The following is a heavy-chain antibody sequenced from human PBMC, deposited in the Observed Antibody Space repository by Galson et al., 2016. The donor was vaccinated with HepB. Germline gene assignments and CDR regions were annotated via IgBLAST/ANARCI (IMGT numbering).Heavy chain of an antibody. CDR2: INHVEST. Sequence: SETLSLTCAVYGDSISGYYWSWIRQPPGKGLEWIGEINHVESTRYNPSLKSRVTISVDTSKNQFSLTLSSVTAADTAVYYCARGKYQLLGCAFHLWGQGTMVTVSS. D-gene: IGHD2-2*01. CDR1: GDSISGYY. V-gene: IGHV4-34*01. J-gene: IGHJ3*01. CDR3: ARGKYQLLGCAFHL.